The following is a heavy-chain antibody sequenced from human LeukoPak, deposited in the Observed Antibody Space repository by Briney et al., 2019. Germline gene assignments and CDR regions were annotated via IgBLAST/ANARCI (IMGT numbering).Heavy chain of an antibody. V-gene: IGHV1-2*02. CDR1: GYSFTNYA. CDR2: ISPNNGDT. Sequence: ASVKVSCKASGYSFTNYAMNWVRQAPGQGLEWMGWISPNNGDTDYAQKFQGRVRMTTDTSISTAYMDLSRLTSNDTAMYYCAREGPLSSIKHWGQGTLVTVSS. D-gene: IGHD5-12*01. CDR3: AREGPLSSIKH. J-gene: IGHJ1*01.